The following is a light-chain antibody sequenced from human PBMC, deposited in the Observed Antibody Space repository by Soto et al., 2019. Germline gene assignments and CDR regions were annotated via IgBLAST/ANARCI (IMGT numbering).Light chain of an antibody. CDR1: QSIGSW. CDR3: QQYNSYPWT. J-gene: IGKJ1*01. V-gene: IGKV1-5*03. Sequence: DTQITQSPSTLSASVGDRVTITCRASQSIGSWLAWYQQKPGKAPKLLIYKTSILENGVPSRFSGSGSGTEFTLSISSLQPDDFATYYCQQYNSYPWTFGQGTKVDI. CDR2: KTS.